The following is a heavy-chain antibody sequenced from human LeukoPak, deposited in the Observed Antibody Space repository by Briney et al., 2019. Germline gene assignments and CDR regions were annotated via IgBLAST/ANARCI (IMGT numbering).Heavy chain of an antibody. CDR1: GGSISSSSYY. Sequence: PSETLSLTCTVSGGSISSSSYYWGWIRQPPGKGLEWIGSIYYSGSTYYNPSLKSRVTISVDTSKNQFSLKLSSVTAADTAVYYCARTYGTYDSSGFDYWGQGTLVTVSS. V-gene: IGHV4-39*07. CDR2: IYYSGST. CDR3: ARTYGTYDSSGFDY. D-gene: IGHD3-22*01. J-gene: IGHJ4*02.